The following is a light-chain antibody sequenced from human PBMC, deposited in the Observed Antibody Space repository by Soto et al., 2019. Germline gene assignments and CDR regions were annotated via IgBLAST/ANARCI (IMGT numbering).Light chain of an antibody. Sequence: VVSLSVAAVSLSQEERATLSCRASQSVYSNLAWYQQKPGQAPRLLIFGASTRATGIPARFSGSGSGTEFTLAISSLQSEDFGIYYCQQYNTWPPLTFAGGTKAAIK. CDR3: QQYNTWPPLT. J-gene: IGKJ4*01. V-gene: IGKV3D-15*01. CDR1: QSVYSN. CDR2: GAS.